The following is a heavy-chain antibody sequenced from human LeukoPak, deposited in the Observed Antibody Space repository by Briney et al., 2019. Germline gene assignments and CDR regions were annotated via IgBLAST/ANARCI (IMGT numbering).Heavy chain of an antibody. CDR1: GFTFSSYA. CDR3: AKAARIPYDYVWGSYPIPYFDY. CDR2: ISGSGGST. J-gene: IGHJ4*02. Sequence: GGSLRLSCAASGFTFSSYAMSWVRQAPGKGLEWVSAISGSGGSTYYADSVKGRFTISRDNSKNTLYLQMNSLRAEDTAVYYCAKAARIPYDYVWGSYPIPYFDYWGQGTLVTVSS. V-gene: IGHV3-23*01. D-gene: IGHD3-16*02.